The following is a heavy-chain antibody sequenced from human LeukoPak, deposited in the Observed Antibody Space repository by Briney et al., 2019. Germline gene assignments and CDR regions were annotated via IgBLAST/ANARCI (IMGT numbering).Heavy chain of an antibody. J-gene: IGHJ2*01. V-gene: IGHV4-4*07. CDR2: IFASGSI. D-gene: IGHD2-2*02. Sequence: SETLSLTCTVSGGSISTYSWNWIRQPAGKGLEWIGRIFASGSINYSPSLKSRLTMSVDTSGNQFSLIPSSLTAADTAVYYCARAGGHTYFDLWGRGTLLTVSS. CDR3: ARAGGHTYFDL. CDR1: GGSISTYS.